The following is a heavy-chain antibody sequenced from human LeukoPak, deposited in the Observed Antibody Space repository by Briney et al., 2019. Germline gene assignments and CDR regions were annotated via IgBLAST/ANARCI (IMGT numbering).Heavy chain of an antibody. CDR3: ASGNWNDHY. D-gene: IGHD1-1*01. CDR2: IFYSGGT. V-gene: IGHV4-39*07. CDR1: GGSINTPNYY. Sequence: KASETLSLTCTVSGGSINTPNYYWGWIRQTPGKGLEWIGNIFYSGGTYYSPSLTSRVTISVDTSKNQFSLKLSSVTAADTAVYYCASGNWNDHYWGQGTLVTVSS. J-gene: IGHJ4*02.